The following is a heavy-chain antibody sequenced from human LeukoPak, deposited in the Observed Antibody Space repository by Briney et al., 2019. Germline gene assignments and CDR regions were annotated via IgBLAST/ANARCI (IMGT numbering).Heavy chain of an antibody. CDR3: ARHGGGNSDGWYYGMDV. Sequence: PSETLSLTCTVSGGSISSYYWSWIRQPPGKGLEWIGYIYYSGSTNYNPSLKSRVTISVDTSKNQFSLKLSSVTAADTAVYYCARHGGGNSDGWYYGMDVWGQGTTVTVSS. J-gene: IGHJ6*02. V-gene: IGHV4-59*08. D-gene: IGHD4-23*01. CDR1: GGSISSYY. CDR2: IYYSGST.